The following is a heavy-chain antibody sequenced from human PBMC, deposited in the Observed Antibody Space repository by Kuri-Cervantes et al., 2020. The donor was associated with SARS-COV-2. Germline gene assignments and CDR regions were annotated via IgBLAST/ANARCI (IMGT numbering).Heavy chain of an antibody. CDR1: GGSISSSSYY. Sequence: GSLRLSCTVSGGSISSSSYYWGWIRQPPGKGLEWIGSIYYSGSTYYNTSLKSRVTISVDTSKNQFSLKLSSVTAADTAVYYCARLTGYSSGWYWASWWFDPWGQGTLVTVSS. V-gene: IGHV4-39*01. CDR2: IYYSGST. J-gene: IGHJ5*02. D-gene: IGHD6-19*01. CDR3: ARLTGYSSGWYWASWWFDP.